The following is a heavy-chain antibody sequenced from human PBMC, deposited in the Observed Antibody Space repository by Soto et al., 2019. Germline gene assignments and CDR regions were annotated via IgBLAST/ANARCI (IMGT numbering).Heavy chain of an antibody. CDR1: GFTFSSYA. J-gene: IGHJ5*02. V-gene: IGHV3-23*01. D-gene: IGHD2-2*01. CDR3: AKDPRPIVLVPAATVWFYT. CDR2: ISGSGGST. Sequence: GGSLRLSCAASGFTFSSYAMSWVRQAPGKGLEWVSAISGSGGSTYYADSVKGRFTISRDNSKNTLYLQMNSLRAEDTAVYYCAKDPRPIVLVPAATVWFYTWGQGTLGTVSS.